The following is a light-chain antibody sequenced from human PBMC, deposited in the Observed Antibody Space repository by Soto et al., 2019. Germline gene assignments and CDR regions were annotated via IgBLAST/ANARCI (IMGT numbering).Light chain of an antibody. CDR2: LGS. J-gene: IGKJ1*01. V-gene: IGKV2-28*01. CDR1: RSLLHSNGYNY. Sequence: ENVMTKPPRSVSVTPGEPACISCRSSRSLLHSNGYNYLDWYLQKPGQSPQLLIQLGSNRASGVPDRVSGSGSGTDFILKISRVEPEDVGVCNCMQALQPQTCGQGTML. CDR3: MQALQPQT.